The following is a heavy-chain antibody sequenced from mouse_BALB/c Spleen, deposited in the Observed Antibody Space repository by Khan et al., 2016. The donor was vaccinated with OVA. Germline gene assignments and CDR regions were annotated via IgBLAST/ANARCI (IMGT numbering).Heavy chain of an antibody. CDR2: ISRGGRT. CDR3: ARDYWFVY. V-gene: IGHV5-6-5*01. CDR1: GFTFSNYA. Sequence: EVQLQESGGGLVKPGGSLKVSCAASGFTFSNYAMSWVRQTPEKRLEWVASISRGGRTYYPDSVKGRFTISRDNAMNILYLQMSSLRSEDTAMYYCARDYWFVYWGQGTLVTVSA. J-gene: IGHJ3*01.